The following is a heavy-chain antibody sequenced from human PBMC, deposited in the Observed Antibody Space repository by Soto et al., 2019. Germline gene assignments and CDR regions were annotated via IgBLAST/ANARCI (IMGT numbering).Heavy chain of an antibody. J-gene: IGHJ4*02. Sequence: SETLSLTCAVSGGSMYSSNWWSWVRQPPGKGLEWIGQIFHSGAANYNLSLKSRVTISLDKSENQFSLKMSSVTAADTAVYYCASLGTTLTSFDSWGQGTLVTVSS. CDR1: GGSMYSSNW. CDR2: IFHSGAA. D-gene: IGHD4-4*01. CDR3: ASLGTTLTSFDS. V-gene: IGHV4-4*02.